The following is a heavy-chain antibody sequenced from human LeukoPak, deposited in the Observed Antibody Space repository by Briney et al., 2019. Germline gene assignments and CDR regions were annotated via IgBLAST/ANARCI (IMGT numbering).Heavy chain of an antibody. CDR2: ISGSGGST. J-gene: IGHJ4*02. V-gene: IGHV3-23*01. D-gene: IGHD3-10*01. CDR1: GFTFSSYA. CDR3: ARDSFGVRGFDH. Sequence: GGSLRLSCAASGFTFSSYAMSWVRQAPGKGLEWVSAISGSGGSTYYADSVKGRFTISRDNSKNTLYLQMNSLRAEDTAIYYCARDSFGVRGFDHWGQGTPVTVSS.